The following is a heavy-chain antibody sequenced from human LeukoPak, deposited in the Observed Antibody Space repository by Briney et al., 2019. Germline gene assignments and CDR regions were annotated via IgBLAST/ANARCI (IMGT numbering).Heavy chain of an antibody. J-gene: IGHJ6*03. CDR1: VGSISSYY. V-gene: IGHV4-59*01. D-gene: IGHD3-22*01. CDR2: IYYSGST. CDR3: ARVTYYHDTSGYYDYYFYYYMDV. Sequence: PSETLSLTCTVSVGSISSYYWSWIRQPPGKGREGMGYIYYSGSTNYNPSLTSRVTISVETSKNQFSLTMTSVTAADTAVYYCARVTYYHDTSGYYDYYFYYYMDVWGTGPTVTAYS.